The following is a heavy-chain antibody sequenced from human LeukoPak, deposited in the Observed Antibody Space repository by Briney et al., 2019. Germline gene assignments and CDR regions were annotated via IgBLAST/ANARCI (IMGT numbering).Heavy chain of an antibody. CDR2: ISAYNGNT. CDR3: ARGALGMPGNWFDP. D-gene: IGHD2-2*01. V-gene: IGHV1-18*01. CDR1: GYSFTSYG. Sequence: GASVKVSCKASGYSFTSYGISWVRQAPGQGLECMGWISAYNGNTNYAQKLQGRVTMTTDTSTSTAYMELRSLRSDDTAVYYCARGALGMPGNWFDPWGQGTLVTVSS. J-gene: IGHJ5*02.